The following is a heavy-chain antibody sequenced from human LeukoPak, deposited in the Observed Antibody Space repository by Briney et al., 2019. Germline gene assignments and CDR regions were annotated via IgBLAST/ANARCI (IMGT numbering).Heavy chain of an antibody. V-gene: IGHV3-23*01. CDR1: GLTFSSNA. D-gene: IGHD6-13*01. CDR2: ISGSGGST. J-gene: IGHJ4*02. Sequence: PGGSLRLSCAASGLTFSSNAMSWVRQAPGKGLQWVSGISGSGGSTYYADSVKGRFTISRDNAKNSLYLQMNSLRAEDTAVYYCAREPIAAAGTFQGDSEVDYWGQGTLVTVSS. CDR3: AREPIAAAGTFQGDSEVDY.